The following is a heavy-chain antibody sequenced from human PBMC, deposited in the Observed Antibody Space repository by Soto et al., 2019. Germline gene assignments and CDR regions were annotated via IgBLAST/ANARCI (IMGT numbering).Heavy chain of an antibody. CDR2: IYWSGDE. CDR3: ARGLATLPVFAFDV. J-gene: IGHJ3*01. D-gene: IGHD6-6*01. Sequence: VSGPTLVNPTQTLTLTCSLSGFSLSTSGVGVGWVRQPPGKALEWLALIYWSGDEHYRPSLKSRLTITKATSKNQVVLIMTNMDPVDTATYYCARGLATLPVFAFDVWGQGTTVTVSS. V-gene: IGHV2-5*01. CDR1: GFSLSTSGVG.